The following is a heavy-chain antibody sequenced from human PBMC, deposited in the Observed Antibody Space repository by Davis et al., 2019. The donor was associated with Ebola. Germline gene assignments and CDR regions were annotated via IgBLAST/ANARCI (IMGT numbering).Heavy chain of an antibody. CDR2: TYYSSRWYH. D-gene: IGHD2-15*01. J-gene: IGHJ3*02. CDR1: GDSVSTTSAA. CDR3: ARLPWGSYVDKAFDI. Sequence: HSQTLSLTCAISGDSVSTTSAAWNWIRQSPSRGLEWLGRTYYSSRWYHDYAVSVKSRITISPDTSKNQFSLQLNSVTPDNAAVYYCARLPWGSYVDKAFDIWGQGTMITVSS. V-gene: IGHV6-1*01.